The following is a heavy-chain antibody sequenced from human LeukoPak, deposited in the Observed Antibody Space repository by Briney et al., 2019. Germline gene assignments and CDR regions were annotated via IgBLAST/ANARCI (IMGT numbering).Heavy chain of an antibody. D-gene: IGHD2-15*01. CDR3: ASDTAGYCSGGSCYPYY. V-gene: IGHV1-69*05. CDR1: GGTFSSYA. CDR2: TIPIFGTA. J-gene: IGHJ4*02. Sequence: SVKVSCKASGGTFSSYAISWVRQAPGQGLEWMGGTIPIFGTAKYAQKLQGRVTITTDESTSTAYMELSSLRSEDTAVYYCASDTAGYCSGGSCYPYYWGQGTLVTVSS.